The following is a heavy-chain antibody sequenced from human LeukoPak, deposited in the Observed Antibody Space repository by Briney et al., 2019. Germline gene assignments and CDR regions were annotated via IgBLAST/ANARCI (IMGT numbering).Heavy chain of an antibody. CDR2: IHLSGST. J-gene: IGHJ4*02. V-gene: IGHV4-61*02. CDR3: ARGRYLDIFDS. CDR1: GGSISSGNYY. D-gene: IGHD3-9*01. Sequence: PSETLSLTCSVSGGTVSGGSISSGNYYWSWIRQPAGKGLEWIGRIHLSGSTKYNPALKSRVTISVDSSKEQFSLQLASVTAADTAVYYCARGRYLDIFDSWGQGTLVTVSS.